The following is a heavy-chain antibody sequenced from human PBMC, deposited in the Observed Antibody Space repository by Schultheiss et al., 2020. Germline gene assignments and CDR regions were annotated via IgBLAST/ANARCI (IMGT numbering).Heavy chain of an antibody. D-gene: IGHD3-10*01. J-gene: IGHJ4*02. CDR1: GYYIRTGFY. CDR3: ARISRVLWFGESTFDY. Sequence: SETLSLTCSVSGYYIRTGFYWGWIRRPPGKGLEWIATIYHTGSTYYNPSLKSRVTILLDTSKNQFSLRLASVTAADTAVYYCARISRVLWFGESTFDYWGQGTLVTVSS. CDR2: IYHTGST. V-gene: IGHV4-38-2*02.